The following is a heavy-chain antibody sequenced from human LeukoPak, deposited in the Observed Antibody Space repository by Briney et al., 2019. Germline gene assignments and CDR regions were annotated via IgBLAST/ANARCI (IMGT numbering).Heavy chain of an antibody. CDR2: IYYSGST. CDR1: GDSISSSSYY. V-gene: IGHV4-39*01. D-gene: IGHD3-22*01. J-gene: IGHJ4*02. Sequence: SETLSLTCTVSGDSISSSSYYWGWIRQPPGRGLEWIGSIYYSGSTYYNPSLKSRVTISVDTSKNQFSLKLSSVTAADTAEYYCARPYYYDSSGYYFDYWGQGTLVTVSS. CDR3: ARPYYYDSSGYYFDY.